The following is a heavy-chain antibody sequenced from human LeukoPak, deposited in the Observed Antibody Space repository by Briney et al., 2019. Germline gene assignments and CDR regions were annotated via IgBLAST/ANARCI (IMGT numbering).Heavy chain of an antibody. D-gene: IGHD3-10*02. V-gene: IGHV4-59*12. CDR3: ARRGVRGVISSKXXDP. CDR2: IYYSGST. CDR1: GGSISSYY. Sequence: SETLSLTCTVSGGSISSYYWSCIRQPPGKGLEWIGYIYYSGSTNYNPSLKSRVTISVDTSKNQFSLKLSSVTAADTAVYYCARRGVRGVISSKXXDPXGXGTXGTVSS. J-gene: IGHJ5*02.